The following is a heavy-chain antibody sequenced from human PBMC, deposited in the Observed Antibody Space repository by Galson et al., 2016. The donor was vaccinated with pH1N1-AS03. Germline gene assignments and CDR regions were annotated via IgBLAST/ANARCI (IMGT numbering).Heavy chain of an antibody. D-gene: IGHD5-24*01. J-gene: IGHJ5*02. V-gene: IGHV4-39*01. CDR1: GDSMDSSSYH. CDR2: VHYSGRT. Sequence: SETLSLTCSVSGDSMDSSSYHWGWIRQPPGKGLEWIGTVHYSGRTYYNPSLNRRVTISVDVSRRHFSLKLKSVSATDTGVYYCARQATPEGWLHYTWFDPWGQGTLVTVSS. CDR3: ARQATPEGWLHYTWFDP.